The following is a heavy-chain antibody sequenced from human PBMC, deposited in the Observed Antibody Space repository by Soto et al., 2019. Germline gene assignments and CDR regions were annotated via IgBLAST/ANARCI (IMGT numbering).Heavy chain of an antibody. V-gene: IGHV4-4*07. J-gene: IGHJ4*02. D-gene: IGHD1-26*01. CDR1: GGSISSYY. Sequence: SETLSLTCTVSGGSISSYYWNWIRQPAGKGLEWIGRIYNNENTNESPSVKSRITMSVDTSKNQISPKLTSVTAADTAVYYCARDSGWERQAGYFDFWGQGALVTVSS. CDR2: IYNNENT. CDR3: ARDSGWERQAGYFDF.